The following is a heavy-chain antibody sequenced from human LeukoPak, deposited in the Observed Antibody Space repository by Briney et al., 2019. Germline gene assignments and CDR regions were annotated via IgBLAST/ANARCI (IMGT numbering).Heavy chain of an antibody. D-gene: IGHD4-17*01. CDR1: GYTFTSYV. J-gene: IGHJ4*02. CDR2: ISAYNGNT. V-gene: IGHV1-18*01. CDR3: ATCLTVTTCLDY. Sequence: ASVKVSCKASGYTFTSYVISWVRQAPGQGLEWMGWISAYNGNTNYAQKLQGRVAMTTDTSTSTAYMELRSLRSDDTAVYYCATCLTVTTCLDYWGQGTLVTVSS.